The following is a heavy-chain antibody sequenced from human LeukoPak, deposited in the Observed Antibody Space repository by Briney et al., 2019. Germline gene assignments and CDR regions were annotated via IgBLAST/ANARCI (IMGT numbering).Heavy chain of an antibody. J-gene: IGHJ4*02. CDR1: GFTFSNYA. Sequence: GGSLTLSCAASGFTFSNYAMSWARQAPGKGLEWVSTISGSGVSTYYADSVKGQFTISRDNSKNTLYLQMNSLRAEDTAVYYCAKEEWLLAVYFDYWGQGTLVTVSS. V-gene: IGHV3-23*01. D-gene: IGHD3-3*01. CDR3: AKEEWLLAVYFDY. CDR2: ISGSGVST.